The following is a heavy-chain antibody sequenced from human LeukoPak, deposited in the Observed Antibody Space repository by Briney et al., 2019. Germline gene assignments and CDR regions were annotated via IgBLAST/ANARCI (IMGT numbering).Heavy chain of an antibody. J-gene: IGHJ4*02. Sequence: ASETLSLTCAVYGGSFSGYYWSWIRQPPGKGLEWIGEINHSGSTNYNPSLKSRVTISVDTSKNQFSLKLSSVTAADTAVCYCARARRILRNGFDYWGQGTLVTVSS. D-gene: IGHD5/OR15-5a*01. CDR3: ARARRILRNGFDY. CDR2: INHSGST. CDR1: GGSFSGYY. V-gene: IGHV4-34*01.